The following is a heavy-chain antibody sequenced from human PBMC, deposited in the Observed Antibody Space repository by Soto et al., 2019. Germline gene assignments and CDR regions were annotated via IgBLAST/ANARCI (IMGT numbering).Heavy chain of an antibody. CDR2: IHNGGNI. CDR3: SRRRQYCSRTNCYHDP. D-gene: IGHD2-2*01. Sequence: PSETLSLTCAVSGDSIISTYWRHWVRQSPDKGLVCIGEIHNGGNINYNPPLKSRVTISIDKSKNQFSMKLNTVTAEATADFYFSRRRQYCSRTNCYHDPWGQGTLVTVSS. V-gene: IGHV4-4*02. J-gene: IGHJ5*02. CDR1: GDSIISTYW.